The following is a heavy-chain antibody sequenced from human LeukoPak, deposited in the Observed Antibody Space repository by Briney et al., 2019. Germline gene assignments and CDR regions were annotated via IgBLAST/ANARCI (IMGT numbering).Heavy chain of an antibody. CDR3: ARGPHYYDSSGYSSD. CDR1: GGTFSSYA. CDR2: IIPIFGTA. Sequence: SVKVSCKASGGTFSSYAISWVRQAPGQGLEWMGGIIPIFGTANYAQKFQGRVTITADESTSTAYMELSSLRSEDTAVYYCARGPHYYDSSGYSSDWGQGTLVTVSS. V-gene: IGHV1-69*01. D-gene: IGHD3-22*01. J-gene: IGHJ4*02.